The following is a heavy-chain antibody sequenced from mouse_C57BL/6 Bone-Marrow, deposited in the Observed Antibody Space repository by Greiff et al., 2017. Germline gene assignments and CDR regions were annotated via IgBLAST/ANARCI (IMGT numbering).Heavy chain of an antibody. CDR3: AIGIICYGNYGY. CDR2: IHPSDSDT. CDR1: GYTFTSYW. V-gene: IGHV1-74*01. D-gene: IGHD2-1*01. Sequence: QVQLQQPGAELVKPGASVKVSCKASGYTFTSYWMHWVKQRPGQGLEWIGRIHPSDSDTNYNQKFKGKATLPVDKSSSTAYMQLSSLSSEDSAVYYCAIGIICYGNYGYWGQGTTLTVSS. J-gene: IGHJ2*01.